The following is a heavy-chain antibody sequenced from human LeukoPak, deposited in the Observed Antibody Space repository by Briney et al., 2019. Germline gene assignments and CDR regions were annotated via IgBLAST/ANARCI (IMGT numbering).Heavy chain of an antibody. CDR2: INHSGST. V-gene: IGHV4-34*01. J-gene: IGHJ6*04. D-gene: IGHD3-22*01. CDR3: ARNLYYYDSSGSSGGSWALGV. CDR1: GGSFSGYY. Sequence: SETLSLTCAVYGGSFSGYYWSWIRQPPGKGLEWIGEINHSGSTNYNPSLKSRVTISVDTSKNQFSLKLSSVTAADTAVYYCARNLYYYDSSGSSGGSWALGVWGKGTTVTVSS.